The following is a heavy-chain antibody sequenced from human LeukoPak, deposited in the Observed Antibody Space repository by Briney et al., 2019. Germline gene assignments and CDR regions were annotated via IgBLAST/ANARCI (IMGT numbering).Heavy chain of an antibody. J-gene: IGHJ5*02. Sequence: PSETLSLTCTVSGYSINSGYYWGWIRQPPGKGLEWIGSIYHSGSTYYNPSLKSRVTISVDTSKNQFSLKLSSVTAADTALYYCARVGNPLVTVFAWFDPWGQGTLVTVSS. V-gene: IGHV4-38-2*02. CDR1: GYSINSGYY. CDR3: ARVGNPLVTVFAWFDP. D-gene: IGHD3-3*01. CDR2: IYHSGST.